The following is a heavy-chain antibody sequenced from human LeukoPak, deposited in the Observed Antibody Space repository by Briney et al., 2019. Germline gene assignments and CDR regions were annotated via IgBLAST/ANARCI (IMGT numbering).Heavy chain of an antibody. CDR3: ARDSGGSYSDAFDI. CDR1: GFTFSSYW. J-gene: IGHJ3*02. V-gene: IGHV3-7*01. D-gene: IGHD1-26*01. Sequence: TGGSLRLSCAVSGFTFSSYWMTWVRQAPGKGLEWVANIKQDGSEKYYVDSVKGRFTISRDNAKNSLYLQMNSLRAEDTAVYYCARDSGGSYSDAFDIWGQGTVVTVFS. CDR2: IKQDGSEK.